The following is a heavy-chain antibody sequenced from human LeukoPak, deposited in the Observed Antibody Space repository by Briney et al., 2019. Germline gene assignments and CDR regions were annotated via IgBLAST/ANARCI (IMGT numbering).Heavy chain of an antibody. J-gene: IGHJ4*02. CDR2: ISSSSSYI. CDR1: GFTFSSYS. V-gene: IGHV3-21*01. D-gene: IGHD3-22*01. CDR3: ASVYSDSSGYPLY. Sequence: GESLRLSCAASGFTFSSYSMNWVRQAPGKGLEWVSSISSSSSYIYYADSVKGRFTISRDNAKNSLYLQMNSLRAEDTAVYYCASVYSDSSGYPLYWGQGTLVTVSS.